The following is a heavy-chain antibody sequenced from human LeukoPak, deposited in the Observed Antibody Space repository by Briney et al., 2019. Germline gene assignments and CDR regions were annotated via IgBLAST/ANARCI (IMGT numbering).Heavy chain of an antibody. CDR1: GYTFTSYY. V-gene: IGHV1-46*01. CDR2: INPSGGST. CDR3: ARVGRGYYFDY. J-gene: IGHJ4*02. D-gene: IGHD1-26*01. Sequence: ASVKVSCRASGYTFTSYYMHWVRQAPGQGLEWMGIINPSGGSTSYAQKFQGRVTMTRDTSTSTVYMELSSLRSEDTAVYYCARVGRGYYFDYWGQGTLVTVSS.